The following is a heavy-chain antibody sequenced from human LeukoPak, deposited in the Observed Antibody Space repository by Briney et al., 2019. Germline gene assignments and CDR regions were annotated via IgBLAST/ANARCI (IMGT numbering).Heavy chain of an antibody. CDR2: INPNSGGT. J-gene: IGHJ3*02. CDR1: GYTFTGYY. D-gene: IGHD2-21*02. CDR3: ARGPIVVVTAWAPDAFDI. V-gene: IGHV1-2*02. Sequence: GASVKVSCKASGYTFTGYYMHWVRQAPGQGLEWMGWINPNSGGTNYAQKFQGRVTMTRDTSISTAYMELSRLRSDDTAVYYCARGPIVVVTAWAPDAFDIWGQGTMVTVSS.